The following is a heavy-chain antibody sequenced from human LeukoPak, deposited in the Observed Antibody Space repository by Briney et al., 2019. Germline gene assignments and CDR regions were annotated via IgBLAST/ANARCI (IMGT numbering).Heavy chain of an antibody. CDR3: AKVVAPSTTRNLDY. CDR2: FGSGGGT. CDR1: RFTFSTYA. J-gene: IGHJ4*02. D-gene: IGHD1-1*01. V-gene: IGHV3-23*01. Sequence: GGSLRLSCAASRFTFSTYAMTWVRQAPGKGLEWVSTFGSGGGTYYADSVRGRFTISKDNSKNTLYLQLNSLGAEDTALYYCAKVVAPSTTRNLDYWGQGTLVIVSS.